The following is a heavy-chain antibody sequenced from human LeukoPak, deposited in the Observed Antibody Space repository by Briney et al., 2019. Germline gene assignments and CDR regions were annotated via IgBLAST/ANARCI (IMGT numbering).Heavy chain of an antibody. J-gene: IGHJ4*02. CDR2: IYSGGST. Sequence: PGGSLRLSCAASGFTVSSNYMSWVRQAPGKGLEWVSVIYSGGSTYYADSVKGRFTISRDNSKNTLYLQMDSLRAEDTAVYYCARVRPAVVVVAATAKVPPYFDYWGQGTLVTVSS. D-gene: IGHD2-15*01. V-gene: IGHV3-53*01. CDR1: GFTVSSNY. CDR3: ARVRPAVVVVAATAKVPPYFDY.